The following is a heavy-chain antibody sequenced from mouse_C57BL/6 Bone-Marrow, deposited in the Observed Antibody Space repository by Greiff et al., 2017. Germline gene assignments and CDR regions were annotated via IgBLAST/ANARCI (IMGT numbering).Heavy chain of an antibody. CDR3: ARHGRLAD. D-gene: IGHD4-1*01. V-gene: IGHV5-2*01. Sequence: EVQLVESGGGLVQPGESLKLSCESTDYEFPSHDMSWVSKTPEQRLELVAAINRDGGSTYYTDTFERRFTISRENTKKTLYLQMSSLRSEDTALYYCARHGRLADWGQGTLVTVSA. J-gene: IGHJ3*01. CDR1: DYEFPSHD. CDR2: INRDGGST.